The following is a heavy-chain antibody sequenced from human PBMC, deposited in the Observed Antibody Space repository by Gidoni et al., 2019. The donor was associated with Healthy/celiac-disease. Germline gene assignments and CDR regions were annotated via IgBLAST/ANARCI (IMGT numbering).Heavy chain of an antibody. CDR2: ISSSSSYI. D-gene: IGHD3-22*01. V-gene: IGHV3-21*01. CDR1: GFTFSSYS. J-gene: IGHJ4*02. Sequence: EVQLVESGGGLVKPGGSLRLSGAASGFTFSSYSMNWVRQAPGRGLEGVSSISSSSSYIYYAASVKGRFTISRDNAKNSLYLQMNSLRAEDTAVYYCARDPPALYYYDSSGYRVPPDYWGQGTLVTVSS. CDR3: ARDPPALYYYDSSGYRVPPDY.